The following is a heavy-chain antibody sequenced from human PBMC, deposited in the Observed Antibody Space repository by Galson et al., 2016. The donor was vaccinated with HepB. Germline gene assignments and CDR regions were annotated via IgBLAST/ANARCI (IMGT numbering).Heavy chain of an antibody. D-gene: IGHD2-21*01. CDR1: GFTFSSYW. CDR2: INSDESNT. V-gene: IGHV3-74*03. CDR3: ARGGGYYYFDY. Sequence: SVRLSCAASGFTFSSYWMHWVRQAPGKGLVWVSRINSDESNTTYADSVKGPFTISRDNAKNTLYLQMNSLRAEDTAVYYCARGGGYYYFDYWGRGTVVTVSS. J-gene: IGHJ4*03.